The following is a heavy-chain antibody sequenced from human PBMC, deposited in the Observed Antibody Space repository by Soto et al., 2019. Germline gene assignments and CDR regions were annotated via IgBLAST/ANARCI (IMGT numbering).Heavy chain of an antibody. CDR2: IIPILGIA. CDR3: ARNTPDYGDYGLEANWFDP. Sequence: ASVKVSCKASGGTFSSYTISWVRQAPGQGLEWMGRIIPILGIANYAQKFQGRVTITADKSTSTAYMELSSLRSEDTAVYYCARNTPDYGDYGLEANWFDPWGQGTLVTVSS. D-gene: IGHD4-17*01. V-gene: IGHV1-69*02. J-gene: IGHJ5*02. CDR1: GGTFSSYT.